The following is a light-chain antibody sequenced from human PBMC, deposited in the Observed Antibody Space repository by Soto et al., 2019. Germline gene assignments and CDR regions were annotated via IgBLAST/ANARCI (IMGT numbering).Light chain of an antibody. Sequence: EIVMTQSPATLSVSLGERATLSCRASQSVRSNLAWYQQKPGQAPRLLIYGASTRATGIPARFSGSGSGTEFTLTISSLQSEDFAGYYCQQYNNWPPWTFGQGTKVEIK. CDR3: QQYNNWPPWT. V-gene: IGKV3-15*01. CDR1: QSVRSN. CDR2: GAS. J-gene: IGKJ1*01.